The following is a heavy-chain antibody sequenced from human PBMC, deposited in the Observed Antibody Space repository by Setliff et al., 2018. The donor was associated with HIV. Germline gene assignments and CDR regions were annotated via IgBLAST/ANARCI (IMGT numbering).Heavy chain of an antibody. CDR3: ARALGYCSSTSCYGGIDAFYI. D-gene: IGHD2-2*01. J-gene: IGHJ3*02. CDR2: ISAYNDNT. CDR1: GYTFTNYG. V-gene: IGHV1-18*01. Sequence: ASVKVSCKTSGYTFTNYGISWVRQAPGQGLEWMGWISAYNDNTNYAQKVQGRVTITTDTSTSTAYMDLSSLRCDDTAVYYCARALGYCSSTSCYGGIDAFYIWGQGTMVTVSS.